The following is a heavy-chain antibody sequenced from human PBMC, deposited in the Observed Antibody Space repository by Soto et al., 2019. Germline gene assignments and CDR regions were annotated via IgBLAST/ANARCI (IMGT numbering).Heavy chain of an antibody. D-gene: IGHD3-16*02. CDR2: ISAYNGNT. J-gene: IGHJ5*02. CDR3: AREQSYDYVWGSYRPYNWFDP. CDR1: GYTFTSYG. V-gene: IGHV1-18*01. Sequence: QVPLVQSGAEVKKPGASVKVSCKASGYTFTSYGISWVRQAPGQGLEWMGWISAYNGNTNYAQKLQGRVTMTTDTSTSTAYMELRSLRSDDTAVYYCAREQSYDYVWGSYRPYNWFDPWGQGTLVTVSS.